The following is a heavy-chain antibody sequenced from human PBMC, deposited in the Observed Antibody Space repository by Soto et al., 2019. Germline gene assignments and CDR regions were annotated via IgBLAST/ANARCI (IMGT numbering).Heavy chain of an antibody. Sequence: GSLRLSCAASGFTFSSYAMSWVRRAPGKGLEWVSAISGSGGSTYYADSVKGRFTISRDNSKNTLYLQMNSLRAEDTAVYYCAKGYYDILTGYLYYFDYWGQGTLVTVSS. V-gene: IGHV3-23*01. CDR3: AKGYYDILTGYLYYFDY. CDR1: GFTFSSYA. CDR2: ISGSGGST. J-gene: IGHJ4*02. D-gene: IGHD3-9*01.